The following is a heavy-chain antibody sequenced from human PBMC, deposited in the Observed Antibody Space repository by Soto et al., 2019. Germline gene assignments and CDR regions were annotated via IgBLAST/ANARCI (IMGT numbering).Heavy chain of an antibody. V-gene: IGHV1-69*02. CDR2: IIPILGIA. CDR1: GGTFGSYT. D-gene: IGHD3-3*01. CDR3: ARGTGGDFWSGSYGESKNMDV. J-gene: IGHJ6*03. Sequence: PVKVSCKASGGTFGSYTISWVRQAPGQGLEWMGRIIPILGIANDAQKFQGRVTITADKSTSTAYMELSSLRSEDTAVYYCARGTGGDFWSGSYGESKNMDVWGNGTPVTVS.